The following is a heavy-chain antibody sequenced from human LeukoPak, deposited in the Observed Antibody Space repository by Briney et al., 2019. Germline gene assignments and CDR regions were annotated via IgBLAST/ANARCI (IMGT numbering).Heavy chain of an antibody. CDR1: GGTFSSYA. D-gene: IGHD3-22*01. CDR3: ASYGLSGYYSSFDY. J-gene: IGHJ4*02. V-gene: IGHV1-69*04. CDR2: IIPILGIA. Sequence: SVKVSCKASGGTFSSYAISWVRQAPGQGLEWMGRIIPILGIANYAQKFQGRVTITADKSTSTAYMELSSLRSEDTAVYYCASYGLSGYYSSFDYWGQGTPVTVSS.